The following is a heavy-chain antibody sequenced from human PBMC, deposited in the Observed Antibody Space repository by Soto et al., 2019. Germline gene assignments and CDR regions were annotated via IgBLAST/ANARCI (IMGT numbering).Heavy chain of an antibody. CDR2: ISAYNGNT. D-gene: IGHD3-3*01. CDR1: GYTFTSYG. V-gene: IGHV1-18*01. Sequence: QVRLVQSGAEVKKPGASVKVSCKASGYTFTSYGISWVRQAPGQGLEWMGWISAYNGNTNYAQKLQGRVTMTTDTSTSTAYMELRSLRSDDTAVYYCARDAPNYDFWSGYEYWYFDLWGRGTLVTVSS. CDR3: ARDAPNYDFWSGYEYWYFDL. J-gene: IGHJ2*01.